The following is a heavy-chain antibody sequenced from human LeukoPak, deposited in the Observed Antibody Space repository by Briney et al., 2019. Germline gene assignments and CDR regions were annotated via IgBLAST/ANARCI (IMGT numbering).Heavy chain of an antibody. V-gene: IGHV1-18*01. CDR1: GYSFTTYG. CDR3: AKMDSDSSGFFSN. Sequence: GASVKVSCKASGYSFTTYGISWLRQAPGHGLEWIAWISVYNGNTNYADKVRGRVLVTTDISATTAYLELKSLRYDDTGVYYCAKMDSDSSGFFSNWGQGTPVTVS. D-gene: IGHD3-22*01. CDR2: ISVYNGNT. J-gene: IGHJ4*02.